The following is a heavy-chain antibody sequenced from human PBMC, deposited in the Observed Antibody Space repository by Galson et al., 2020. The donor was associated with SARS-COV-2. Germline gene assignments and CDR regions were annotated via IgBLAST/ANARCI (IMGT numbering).Heavy chain of an antibody. CDR3: ARDQGQPPIQYWYFDL. V-gene: IGHV3-21*01. CDR2: ISGSTSYK. J-gene: IGHJ2*01. D-gene: IGHD1-1*01. CDR1: GFNFGGHT. Sequence: AGGSLRLSCAASGFNFGGHTMNWVRQAPGKGLEWVASISGSTSYKYYADEVKGRFTISRDNAKNSLYLQMDTLRVDDMAVYYCARDQGQPPIQYWYFDLWGRGTLVTVSS.